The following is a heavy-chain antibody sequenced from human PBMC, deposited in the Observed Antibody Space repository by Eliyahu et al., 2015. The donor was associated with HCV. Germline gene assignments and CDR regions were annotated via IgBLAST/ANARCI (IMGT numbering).Heavy chain of an antibody. CDR2: ISGSGDIT. CDR3: AKGYCTNGVCYCDY. D-gene: IGHD2-8*01. J-gene: IGHJ4*02. CDR1: GFTFSSYA. V-gene: IGHV3-23*01. Sequence: EVQLLESGGGLVQPGGSLRLSCAASGFTFSSYAMGWVRQAPGKGLEWVSTISGSGDITYYADSVKGRFTISRDNSKNTLYLQMNSLRAEDTAVYYCAKGYCTNGVCYCDYWGQGTLVTVSS.